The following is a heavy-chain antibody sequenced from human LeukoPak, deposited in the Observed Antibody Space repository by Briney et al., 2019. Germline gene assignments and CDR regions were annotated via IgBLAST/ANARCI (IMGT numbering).Heavy chain of an antibody. CDR3: ARGSGSGSYYNDPLDY. CDR1: GGSISSSNYF. D-gene: IGHD3-10*01. J-gene: IGHJ4*02. V-gene: IGHV4-39*07. Sequence: PSETLSLTCTVSGGSISSSNYFWDWIRQPPGSGLEWIGSIYYSGSTYYNPSLKSRVTISVDTSKNQFSLKLSSVTAADTAVYYCARGSGSGSYYNDPLDYWGQGTLVTVSS. CDR2: IYYSGST.